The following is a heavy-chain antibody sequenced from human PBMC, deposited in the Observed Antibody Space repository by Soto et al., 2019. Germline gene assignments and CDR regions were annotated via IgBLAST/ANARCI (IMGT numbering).Heavy chain of an antibody. CDR1: GFTFSDYY. D-gene: IGHD3-10*01. CDR3: ASLYGSGSYFGYYYGMDV. J-gene: IGHJ6*02. V-gene: IGHV3-11*01. Sequence: QVQLVESGGGLVKPGGSLRLSCAASGFTFSDYYMSWIRQAPGKGLEWVSYISSSGSTIYYADSVKGRFTISRDNAKNTLYLQMTSLRAEDTAVYYCASLYGSGSYFGYYYGMDVWGQGTTVTVSS. CDR2: ISSSGSTI.